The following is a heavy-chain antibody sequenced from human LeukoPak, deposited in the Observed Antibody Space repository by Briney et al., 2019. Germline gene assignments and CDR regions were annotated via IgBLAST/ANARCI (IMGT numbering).Heavy chain of an antibody. CDR1: GFTFSSYG. Sequence: GGSLRLSCAASGFTFSSYGKHWVRQAPGKGLEWVAVIWYDGSNKYYADSVKGRFTISRDNSKNTLYLQMNSLRAEDTAVYYCARDLAYDFWSGYLGPYYYGMDVWGQGTTVTVSS. J-gene: IGHJ6*02. D-gene: IGHD3-3*01. CDR2: IWYDGSNK. CDR3: ARDLAYDFWSGYLGPYYYGMDV. V-gene: IGHV3-33*08.